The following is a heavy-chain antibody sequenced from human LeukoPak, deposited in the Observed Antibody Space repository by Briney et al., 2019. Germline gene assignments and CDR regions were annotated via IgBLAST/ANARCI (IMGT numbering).Heavy chain of an antibody. D-gene: IGHD6-13*01. CDR3: AKDIAASGLPRIFDF. V-gene: IGHV3-23*01. CDR2: ISGSGGST. Sequence: GGSLRLSCAASGFTFSSYAMSWVRLAPGKGLEWVSAISGSGGSTYYADSAKGRFTISRDNSKNTVFLQMNGLSADDTAVYYCAKDIAASGLPRIFDFWGQGILVTVSS. J-gene: IGHJ4*02. CDR1: GFTFSSYA.